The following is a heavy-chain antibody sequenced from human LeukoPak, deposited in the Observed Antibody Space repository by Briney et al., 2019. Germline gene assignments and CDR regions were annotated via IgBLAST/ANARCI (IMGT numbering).Heavy chain of an antibody. D-gene: IGHD2-2*01. CDR3: AKDMVLLGYCSSTSCHPSFDY. Sequence: PGGSLRLSCAASGFTFSKYAMSWVRQAPGKGLEWVSTVNDRGTGTYYADSVKGRFTISRDNSKNTLSLQMNSLRAEDTAVYYCAKDMVLLGYCSSTSCHPSFDYWGQGTQVTASS. J-gene: IGHJ4*02. CDR1: GFTFSKYA. CDR2: VNDRGTGT. V-gene: IGHV3-23*01.